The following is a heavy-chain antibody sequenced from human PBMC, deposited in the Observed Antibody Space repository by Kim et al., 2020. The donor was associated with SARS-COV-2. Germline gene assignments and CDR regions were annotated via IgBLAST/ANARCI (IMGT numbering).Heavy chain of an antibody. CDR3: ARDLRGGEMATIMLI. D-gene: IGHD5-12*01. Sequence: SVKVSCKASGGTFSSYAISWVRQAPGQGLEWMGGIIPIFGTANYAQKFQGRVTITADESTSTAYMELSSLRSEDTAVYYCARDLRGGEMATIMLIWGQGTMVTVSS. CDR1: GGTFSSYA. CDR2: IIPIFGTA. V-gene: IGHV1-69*13. J-gene: IGHJ3*02.